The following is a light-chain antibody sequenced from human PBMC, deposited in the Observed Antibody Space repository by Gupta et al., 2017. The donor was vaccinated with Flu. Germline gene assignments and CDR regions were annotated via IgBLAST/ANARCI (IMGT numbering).Light chain of an antibody. CDR3: QQRSNWAIT. CDR1: QRVTSY. V-gene: IGKV3-11*01. Sequence: PASLSLSPGETATLSCRASQRVTSYLAWYQQKPGQAHRPLIYDASNRATGVPARFNGSGSGTDFTLTITSLEPQDSALYYCQQRSNWAITFGPGTRLEI. J-gene: IGKJ5*01. CDR2: DAS.